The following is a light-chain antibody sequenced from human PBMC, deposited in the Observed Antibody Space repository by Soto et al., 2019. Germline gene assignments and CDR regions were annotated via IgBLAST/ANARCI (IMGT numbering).Light chain of an antibody. CDR2: GNN. CDR1: SSNIGARYD. J-gene: IGLJ2*01. Sequence: QSVLTQPPSVSGAPGQRVTISCTGSSSNIGARYDVHWYQQLPGTAPKLLIYGNNNRPSGVPDRFSGSKSGTSASLAITGLQVEDEADYYCQSYDSSLSGSVFGGGTKLT. CDR3: QSYDSSLSGSV. V-gene: IGLV1-40*01.